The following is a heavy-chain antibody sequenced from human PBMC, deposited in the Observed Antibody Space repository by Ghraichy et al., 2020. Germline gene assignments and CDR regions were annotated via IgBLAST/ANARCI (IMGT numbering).Heavy chain of an antibody. CDR2: IDSDGSNT. V-gene: IGHV3-74*01. CDR3: VRELTSPPSH. CDR1: GFTFSNYW. Sequence: GGSLRLSCAGSGFTFSNYWMYWVRQVPGKGPVWISVIDSDGSNTNYADSVKGRFTISRDNAENTVYLQMNSLRADDTAVYDCVRELTSPPSHWGQGTLVTVSS. D-gene: IGHD2-2*01. J-gene: IGHJ4*02.